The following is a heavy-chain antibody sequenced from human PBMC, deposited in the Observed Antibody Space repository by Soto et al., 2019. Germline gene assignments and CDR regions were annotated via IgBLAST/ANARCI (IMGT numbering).Heavy chain of an antibody. CDR1: GFTFSSYW. CDR2: INSDGSST. CDR3: ADPFADFDI. J-gene: IGHJ3*02. Sequence: PGGSLRLSCVDSGFTFSSYWMHWVRQAPGKGLVWVSRINSDGSSTSYADSVKGRFTISRDNAKNTLYLQMNSLRAEDTAVYYCADPFADFDIWGQGTMVTVSS. V-gene: IGHV3-74*01.